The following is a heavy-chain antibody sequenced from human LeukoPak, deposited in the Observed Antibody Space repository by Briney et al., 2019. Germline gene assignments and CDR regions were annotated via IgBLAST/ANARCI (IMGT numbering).Heavy chain of an antibody. V-gene: IGHV4-34*01. CDR2: INHSGST. CDR3: ARSGQQLVYRKYFDY. D-gene: IGHD6-13*01. CDR1: GGSFSGYY. Sequence: PSETLSLTCAVYGGSFSGYYWSWIRQPPGKGLEWIGEINHSGSTNYNPSLKSRVTISVDTSKNQFSLKLSSVTAADTAVYYCARSGQQLVYRKYFDYWGQGTLVTVSS. J-gene: IGHJ4*02.